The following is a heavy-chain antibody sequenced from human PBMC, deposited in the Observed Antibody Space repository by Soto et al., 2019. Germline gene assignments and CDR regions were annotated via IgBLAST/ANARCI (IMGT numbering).Heavy chain of an antibody. Sequence: ASVKVSCKASGYTFTSYGISWLRQAPGQGLEWMGWISAYNGNTNYAQKLQGRVTMTTDTSTSTAYMELRSLRSDDTAVYYCARDMYSSGWYWFDPWGQGTLVTVSS. CDR3: ARDMYSSGWYWFDP. V-gene: IGHV1-18*01. D-gene: IGHD6-19*01. J-gene: IGHJ5*02. CDR2: ISAYNGNT. CDR1: GYTFTSYG.